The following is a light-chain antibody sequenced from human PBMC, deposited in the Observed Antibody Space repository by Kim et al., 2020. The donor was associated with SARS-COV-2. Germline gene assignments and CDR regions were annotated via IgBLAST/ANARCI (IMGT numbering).Light chain of an antibody. CDR1: SIGRKS. CDR3: QVWDSSSDHRVV. CDR2: YDS. J-gene: IGLJ2*01. Sequence: PGKTAMITCGGNSIGRKSVRWYKEEPGQAPVLVISYDSDRPSGIPERFSGSNSGNTATLTISRVEAGDEADYYCQVWDSSSDHRVVFGGGTQLTVL. V-gene: IGLV3-21*04.